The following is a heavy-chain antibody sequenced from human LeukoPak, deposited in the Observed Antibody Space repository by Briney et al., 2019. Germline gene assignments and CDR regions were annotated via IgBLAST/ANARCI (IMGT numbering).Heavy chain of an antibody. V-gene: IGHV3-9*01. CDR1: GFTFDDYA. J-gene: IGHJ6*03. CDR3: AKGGGYEAQYYYYYLDV. Sequence: PGGSLSLSCAASGFTFDDYAMHWVRQAPGKGLEWVSGISWNSGSIGYADSVKGRFTISRDNSKNTLYLQMKSLRAEDTAVYYCAKGGGYEAQYYYYYLDVWGKGTTVTISS. D-gene: IGHD5-12*01. CDR2: ISWNSGSI.